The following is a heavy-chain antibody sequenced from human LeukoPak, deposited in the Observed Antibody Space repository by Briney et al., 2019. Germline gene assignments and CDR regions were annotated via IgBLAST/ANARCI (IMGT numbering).Heavy chain of an antibody. CDR1: GGSISSYY. CDR2: IYYSGST. CDR3: ARHSSGRNMVDY. Sequence: PSETLSLTCTVSGGSISSYYWSWIRQPPGKGLEWLGYIYYSGSTNYNPSLKSRVTISVDTSKNQFPLKRRSVAAAYTAVYYCARHSSGRNMVDYWGQGTLVTVSS. V-gene: IGHV4-59*01. D-gene: IGHD2-15*01. J-gene: IGHJ4*02.